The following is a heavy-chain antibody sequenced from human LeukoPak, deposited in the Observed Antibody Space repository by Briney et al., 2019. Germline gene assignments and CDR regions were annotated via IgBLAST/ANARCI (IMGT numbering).Heavy chain of an antibody. D-gene: IGHD6-19*01. CDR3: ASSYSSGWYGSVWFDP. J-gene: IGHJ5*02. Sequence: PSETLSLTCTVSGGSISSSSYYWGWIRQPPGKGLEWIGSIYYSGSTYYNPSLKSRVTISVDTSKNQFSLKLSSVTAADTAVYYCASSYSSGWYGSVWFDPWGQGTLVTVSS. CDR2: IYYSGST. CDR1: GGSISSSSYY. V-gene: IGHV4-39*01.